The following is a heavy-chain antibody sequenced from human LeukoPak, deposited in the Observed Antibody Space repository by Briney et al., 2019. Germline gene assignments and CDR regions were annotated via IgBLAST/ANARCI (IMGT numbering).Heavy chain of an antibody. V-gene: IGHV1-69*01. Sequence: SVKVSCKASGGTFSSYAISWVRQAPGQGLEWMGGIIPIFGTANYAQKFQGRVTITADESTSTAYMELSSLRSEDTAVYYCASSHDSSGYLVVEYFQHWGQGALVTVSS. CDR2: IIPIFGTA. CDR3: ASSHDSSGYLVVEYFQH. J-gene: IGHJ1*01. D-gene: IGHD3-22*01. CDR1: GGTFSSYA.